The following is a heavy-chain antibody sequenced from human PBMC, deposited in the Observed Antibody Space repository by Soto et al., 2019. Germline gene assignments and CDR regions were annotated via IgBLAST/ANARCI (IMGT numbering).Heavy chain of an antibody. CDR3: ARHLSPNCISTSCYLTFGY. V-gene: IGHV5-51*01. CDR1: GYSFTSYW. CDR2: IYPGDSDT. D-gene: IGHD2-2*01. Sequence: EVQLVQSGAEVKKPGESLKISCKGSGYSFTSYWIAWVRQMPGKGLEWMGIIYPGDSDTRYSPSFQGQVTISADKSISTAYLRWSSLKASDTAMYYCARHLSPNCISTSCYLTFGYWGQGTLVTVSS. J-gene: IGHJ4*02.